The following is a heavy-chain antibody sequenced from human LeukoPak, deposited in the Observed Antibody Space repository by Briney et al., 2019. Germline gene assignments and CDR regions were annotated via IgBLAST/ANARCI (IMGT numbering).Heavy chain of an antibody. CDR3: ARAKMPGIQTAGRVNYFDS. Sequence: GRSLRLSCAASEFTFSSYDMHWVSQATGKGLEWVSTIDTAGNAWYPDSVKGRFTISRENAKNSLNLQMNSLRVGDTAVYYCARAKMPGIQTAGRVNYFDSWGQGTLVTVSA. D-gene: IGHD6-13*01. CDR2: IDTAGNA. CDR1: EFTFSSYD. J-gene: IGHJ4*02. V-gene: IGHV3-13*01.